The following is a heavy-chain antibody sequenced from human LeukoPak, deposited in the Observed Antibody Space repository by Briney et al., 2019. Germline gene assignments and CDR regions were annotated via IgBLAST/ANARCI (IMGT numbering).Heavy chain of an antibody. Sequence: ASVKVSCKASGGTFSSYAISWVRQAPGQGLEWMGGIIPIFGTANYAQKFQGRVTITADESTSTAYMELSSLRSEDTAVYYCARLDYGGTNDAFDIWGQGTMVTVSS. V-gene: IGHV1-69*13. J-gene: IGHJ3*02. CDR1: GGTFSSYA. CDR2: IIPIFGTA. CDR3: ARLDYGGTNDAFDI. D-gene: IGHD4-23*01.